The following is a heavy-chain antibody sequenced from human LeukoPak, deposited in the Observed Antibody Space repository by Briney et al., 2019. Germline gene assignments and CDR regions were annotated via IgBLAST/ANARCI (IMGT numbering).Heavy chain of an antibody. V-gene: IGHV3-30*18. D-gene: IGHD1-26*01. Sequence: GGSLRLSCAASGFSFSNYGMNRVRQAPGKGPEWVAIISSDGRTQIYADSVKGRFTISRDNLKNTLNLQMNYLEAEDTAVYYCAKEEGWGVNSFDMWGQGTMVTVSS. J-gene: IGHJ3*02. CDR3: AKEEGWGVNSFDM. CDR2: ISSDGRTQ. CDR1: GFSFSNYG.